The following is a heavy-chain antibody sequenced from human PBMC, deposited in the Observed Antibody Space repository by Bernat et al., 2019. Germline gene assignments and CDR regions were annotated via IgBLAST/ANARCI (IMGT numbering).Heavy chain of an antibody. V-gene: IGHV5-51*03. D-gene: IGHD3-16*02. CDR1: GYSFTSYW. CDR2: IYPGDSDT. Sequence: EVQLVQSGAEVKKPGESLKISCKGSGYSFTSYWIGWVRQMPGKGLEWMGIIYPGDSDTRYSPSFQGQVTISADKSISTAYLQWSSLKASDTAMYYCATSSGPYDYVWGSYRYTNYFDYWGQGPLVTVSS. J-gene: IGHJ4*02. CDR3: ATSSGPYDYVWGSYRYTNYFDY.